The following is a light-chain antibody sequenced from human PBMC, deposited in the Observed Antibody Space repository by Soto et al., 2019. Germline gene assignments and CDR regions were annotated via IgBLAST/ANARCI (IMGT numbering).Light chain of an antibody. J-gene: IGLJ1*01. CDR2: EVS. V-gene: IGLV2-14*01. Sequence: QSVLTQPASVSGSPGQSITISCTGTGRDIGYYNYVSWFQQHPGKAPKLMIYEVSNRPSGVSNRFSGSKSGNTASLTISGLQAEDVSDYYCPSFLVTITYLFGTGTKVTV. CDR3: PSFLVTITYL. CDR1: GRDIGYYNY.